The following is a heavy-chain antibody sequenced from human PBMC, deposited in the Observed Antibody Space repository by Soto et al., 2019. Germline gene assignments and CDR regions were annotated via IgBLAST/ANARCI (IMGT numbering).Heavy chain of an antibody. CDR1: GGNFGIYA. CDR3: TRDVGEPDYYYEMDI. J-gene: IGHJ6*02. Sequence: QVQLEQSGAEVKKPGSSVKVSCKPSGGNFGIYAITWVRQAPGQGLRWVGGIIPTVGTTHYAQKFEGRVSITADESTGTVYMELSRLTSDGTAVDYCTRDVGEPDYYYEMDIVAQGTTV. CDR2: IIPTVGTT. V-gene: IGHV1-69*01.